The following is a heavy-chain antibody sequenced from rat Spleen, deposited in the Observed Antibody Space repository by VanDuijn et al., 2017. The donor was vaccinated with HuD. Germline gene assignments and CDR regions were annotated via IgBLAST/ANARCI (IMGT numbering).Heavy chain of an antibody. Sequence: EVQLVESGGGLVQPGGSLKLACAASGFTFRNYDMLWIRQNPTKGLEWVASFGPSGGTTYYRDSVKGRFTVSRDNTKSTLYLQMDTLTSEDTATYYCATGGYYDGAYYHGANWFAYWGQGTLVTVSS. J-gene: IGHJ3*01. CDR2: FGPSGGTT. CDR3: ATGGYYDGAYYHGANWFAY. CDR1: GFTFRNYD. V-gene: IGHV5-19*01. D-gene: IGHD1-12*02.